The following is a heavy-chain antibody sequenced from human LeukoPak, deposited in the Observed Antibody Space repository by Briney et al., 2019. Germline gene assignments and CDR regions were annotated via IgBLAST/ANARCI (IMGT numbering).Heavy chain of an antibody. V-gene: IGHV1-3*01. CDR3: ARATLGPLYYYYGMDV. CDR2: INAGNGNT. Sequence: ASVKVSCKASGYTFTSYGISWVRQAPGQGLEWMGWINAGNGNTKYSQKFQGRVTITRDTSASTAYMELSSLRSEDTAVYYCARATLGPLYYYYGMDVWGQGTTVTVSS. CDR1: GYTFTSYG. J-gene: IGHJ6*02. D-gene: IGHD1-1*01.